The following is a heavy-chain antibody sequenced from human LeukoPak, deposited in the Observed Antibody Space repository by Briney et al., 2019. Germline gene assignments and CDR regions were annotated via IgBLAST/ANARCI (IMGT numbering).Heavy chain of an antibody. V-gene: IGHV3-7*01. CDR3: ATNQY. CDR2: IKQDGSEK. Sequence: PGGSLRLSCAASGFTSSNYWMSWVRQAPGKGLEWVANIKQDGSEKYYVDSVKGRFTISRDNAKNSLYLQMNSLRAEDTAVYYCATNQYWGRGTLVTVSS. CDR1: GFTSSNYW. D-gene: IGHD1-14*01. J-gene: IGHJ4*02.